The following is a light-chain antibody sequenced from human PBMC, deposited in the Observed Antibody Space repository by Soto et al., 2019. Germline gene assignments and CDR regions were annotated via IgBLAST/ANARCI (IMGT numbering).Light chain of an antibody. J-gene: IGLJ1*01. CDR2: DVS. CDR1: SSDVGGYNY. CDR3: CSYTSGSTYV. Sequence: QSVLTQPVSVSGSPGQSITISCTGTSSDVGGYNYVSWYQQHPGKAPKLMIYDVSNRPSGVSNRFSGSKSGNTASLTIFGLQAEDEADYYCCSYTSGSTYVFGTGTK. V-gene: IGLV2-14*03.